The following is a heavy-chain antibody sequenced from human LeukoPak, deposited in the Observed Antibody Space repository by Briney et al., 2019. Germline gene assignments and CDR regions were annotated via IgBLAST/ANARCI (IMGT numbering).Heavy chain of an antibody. J-gene: IGHJ6*03. CDR2: IKQDGSEK. D-gene: IGHD1-26*01. CDR3: ARGLYSGSYFYYYYYMDV. CDR1: GFTFSSYW. V-gene: IGHV3-7*01. Sequence: RGGSLRLSCAASGFTFSSYWMSWVRQAPGKGLEWVANIKQDGSEKYYVDSVKGRFTISRDNAKNSLYLRMNSLRAEDTAVYYCARGLYSGSYFYYYYYMDVWGKGTTVTVSS.